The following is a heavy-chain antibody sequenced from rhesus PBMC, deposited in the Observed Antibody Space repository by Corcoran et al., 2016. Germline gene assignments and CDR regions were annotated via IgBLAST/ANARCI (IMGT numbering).Heavy chain of an antibody. CDR2: ISGRGGST. Sequence: QLQLQESGPGLVKPSEPLSLTCAVSGGSISRNYWSWIRQPHGKGLEWIGRISGRGGSTDYNPSLKIRVTISTDTAKNQFSLKLSSVTAADTAVYYCARESGSYYLDAFDFWGQGLRVTVSS. CDR3: ARESGSYYLDAFDF. J-gene: IGHJ3*01. CDR1: GGSISRNY. D-gene: IGHD3-16*01. V-gene: IGHV4-173*01.